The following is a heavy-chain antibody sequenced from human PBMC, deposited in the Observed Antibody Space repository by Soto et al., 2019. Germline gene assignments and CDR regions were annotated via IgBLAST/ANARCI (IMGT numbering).Heavy chain of an antibody. CDR2: IYYSGST. J-gene: IGHJ6*02. CDR1: GGSISSGGYY. Sequence: PSLTCTVSGGSISSGGYYWSWIRQHPGKGLEWIGYIYYSGSTYYNPSLKSRVTISVDTSKNQFSLKLSSVTAADTAVYYCARSATEGDTAMVDYYGMDVWGQGTTVTVSS. D-gene: IGHD5-18*01. V-gene: IGHV4-31*03. CDR3: ARSATEGDTAMVDYYGMDV.